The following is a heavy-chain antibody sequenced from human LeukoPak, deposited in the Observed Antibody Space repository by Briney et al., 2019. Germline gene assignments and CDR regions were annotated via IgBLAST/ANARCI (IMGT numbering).Heavy chain of an antibody. Sequence: GASVKVSCKASGYTFTNYALNWVRQAPGQGLEWMGWINTNTGNPTYAQGFTGRFVFSLDTSVSTAYLQINSLRTEDTAIYYCAKGFDRIVDYWGQGTLVTVSS. D-gene: IGHD1-14*01. J-gene: IGHJ4*02. CDR2: INTNTGNP. CDR3: AKGFDRIVDY. V-gene: IGHV7-4-1*02. CDR1: GYTFTNYA.